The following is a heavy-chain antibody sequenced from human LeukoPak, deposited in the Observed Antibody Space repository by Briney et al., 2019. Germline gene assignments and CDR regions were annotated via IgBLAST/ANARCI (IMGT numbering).Heavy chain of an antibody. D-gene: IGHD3-22*01. CDR1: GGSISSSSYY. Sequence: PSETLSLTCTVSGGSISSSSYYWGWIRQPPGKGLDWIGSMYYSGSTYYNTSLKSRVTISVDTSKNQISLKLSSVTAADTAVYYCARHLDYYDTSGYYRDYFDYWGQGTLVTVSS. V-gene: IGHV4-39*01. J-gene: IGHJ4*02. CDR2: MYYSGST. CDR3: ARHLDYYDTSGYYRDYFDY.